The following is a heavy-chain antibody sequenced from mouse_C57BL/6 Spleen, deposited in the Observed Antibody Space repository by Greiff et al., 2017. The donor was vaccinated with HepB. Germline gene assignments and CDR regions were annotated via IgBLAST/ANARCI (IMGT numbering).Heavy chain of an antibody. CDR3: ARGARYAMDY. Sequence: ESGPGLVKPSQSLSLTCSVTGYSITSGYYWNWIRQFPGNKLEWMGYISYDGSNNYNPSLKNRISITRDTSKNQFFLKLNSVTTEDTATYYCARGARYAMDYWGQGTSVTVSS. J-gene: IGHJ4*01. CDR1: GYSITSGYY. D-gene: IGHD3-1*01. CDR2: ISYDGSN. V-gene: IGHV3-6*01.